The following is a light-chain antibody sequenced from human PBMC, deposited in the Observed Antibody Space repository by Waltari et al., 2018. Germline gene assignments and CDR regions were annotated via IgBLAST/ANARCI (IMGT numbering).Light chain of an antibody. CDR3: QLRSNLFLT. J-gene: IGKJ3*01. Sequence: DIVLTQSPVTLSLSPGERAALSCRASQTVNNFVAWYQHKPGHAPRLLIYDASKRTYYTPAWFSGVWSCTDFTLTISSLEPEDFAVYYFQLRSNLFLTF. CDR1: QTVNNF. V-gene: IGKV3-11*01. CDR2: DAS.